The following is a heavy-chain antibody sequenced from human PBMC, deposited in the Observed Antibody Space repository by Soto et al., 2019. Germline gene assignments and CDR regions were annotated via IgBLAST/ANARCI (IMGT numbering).Heavy chain of an antibody. CDR3: AHQNLQQVYDY. V-gene: IGHV2-5*01. J-gene: IGHJ4*02. Sequence: QITLKESGPTLVKPTQTLTLTCTFSGFSLSTSAVGVGWIRQPPGKALEWLAFIYWNDDKRYRPSLKSRLTITKDTSKNQVVLTMTNMDPADTATYYCAHQNLQQVYDYWGQGTLVTVSS. CDR1: GFSLSTSAVG. CDR2: IYWNDDK.